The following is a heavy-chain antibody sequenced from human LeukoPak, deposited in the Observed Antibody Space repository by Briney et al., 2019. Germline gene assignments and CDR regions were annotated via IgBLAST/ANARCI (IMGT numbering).Heavy chain of an antibody. Sequence: PGGSLRLSCAASGFTFSSYAMSWARQAPGKGLEWVSAISGSGGSTYYADSVKGRFTISRDNSKNTLYLQMNSLRAEDTAVYYCALGGIAAAAYYYYGMDVWGQGTTVTVSS. CDR1: GFTFSSYA. D-gene: IGHD6-13*01. J-gene: IGHJ6*02. CDR3: ALGGIAAAAYYYYGMDV. CDR2: ISGSGGST. V-gene: IGHV3-23*01.